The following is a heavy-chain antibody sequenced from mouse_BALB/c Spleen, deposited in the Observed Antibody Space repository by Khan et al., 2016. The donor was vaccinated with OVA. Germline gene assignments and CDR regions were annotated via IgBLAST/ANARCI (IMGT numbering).Heavy chain of an antibody. V-gene: IGHV1-7*01. D-gene: IGHD1-1*01. CDR2: INPSTGYT. J-gene: IGHJ2*01. CDR3: ARRGLRWDFDY. Sequence: VQLQQSGAELAKPGASVKMSCKASGYTFINYWILWVKQRPGQGLEWIGYINPSTGYTEYNQNFKDKATLTADKSSSTGYMQLSSLTSEDSAVYYGARRGLRWDFDYWGQGTTLTVSS. CDR1: GYTFINYW.